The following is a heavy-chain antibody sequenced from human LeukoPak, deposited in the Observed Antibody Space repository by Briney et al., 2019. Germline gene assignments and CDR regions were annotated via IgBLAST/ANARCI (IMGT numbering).Heavy chain of an antibody. V-gene: IGHV3-15*07. CDR2: IKSKTDGGTT. CDR1: GFTFSNAW. Sequence: PGGSLRLSCTASGFTFSNAWMNWVRQAPGKGLEWVGRIKSKTDGGTTDYAAPVKGRFTISRDDSKNTLYLQMNSLKTEDTAVYYCTTTTVTNSYYYYGMDVWGQGTTVTVSS. J-gene: IGHJ6*02. D-gene: IGHD4-17*01. CDR3: TTTTVTNSYYYYGMDV.